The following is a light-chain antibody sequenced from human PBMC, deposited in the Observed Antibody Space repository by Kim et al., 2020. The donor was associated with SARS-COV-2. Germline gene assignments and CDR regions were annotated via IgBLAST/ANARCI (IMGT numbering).Light chain of an antibody. CDR2: AAS. Sequence: IQMTQSPSSLSASVGDRVTITCRASQGISISLVWFQQKPGKAPKSVIYAASTLQSGVPSKFSGSGSGTDFTLTISSLQPEDFATYYCQQYYSYPFTFDPGTKVDIK. J-gene: IGKJ3*01. V-gene: IGKV1-16*02. CDR1: QGISIS. CDR3: QQYYSYPFT.